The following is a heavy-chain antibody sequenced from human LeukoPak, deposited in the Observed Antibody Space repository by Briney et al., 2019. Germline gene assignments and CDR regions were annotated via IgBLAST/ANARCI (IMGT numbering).Heavy chain of an antibody. V-gene: IGHV3-23*01. J-gene: IGHJ4*02. Sequence: GGSLRLSCAASGFTFSSYAMSWVRQAPGKGLEWVSAISGSGGSTHYADSVKGRFTISRDNSKNTLYLQMNSLRAQDTAVYYCAKPPVAVAGQDPDYWGQGTLVTVSS. CDR3: AKPPVAVAGQDPDY. CDR2: ISGSGGST. D-gene: IGHD6-19*01. CDR1: GFTFSSYA.